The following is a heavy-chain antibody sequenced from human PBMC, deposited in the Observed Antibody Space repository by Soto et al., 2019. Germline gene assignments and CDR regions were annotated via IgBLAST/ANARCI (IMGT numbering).Heavy chain of an antibody. Sequence: QVQLVESGGGVVQPGRSLRLSCAASGFTFSSYPMHWVRQAPGKGLEWVAVISYDGSNKYYADSVKGRFTISRDNSKNTLYLQMNSLRAEDTAVYYCARGPGTGTTFDGMDVWGQGTTVTVSS. V-gene: IGHV3-30-3*01. CDR1: GFTFSSYP. CDR2: ISYDGSNK. CDR3: ARGPGTGTTFDGMDV. J-gene: IGHJ6*02. D-gene: IGHD4-17*01.